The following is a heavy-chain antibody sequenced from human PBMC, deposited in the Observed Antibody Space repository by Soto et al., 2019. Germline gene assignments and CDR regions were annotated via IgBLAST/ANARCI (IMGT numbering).Heavy chain of an antibody. D-gene: IGHD2-8*01. Sequence: SETLSLTCTVSGGSISSSSYYWGWIRQPPGKGLEWIGSIYYSGSTYYNPSLKSRVTISVDTSKNQFSLKLSSVTAADTAVYYCARHFVGYCTNGLCSRLTWLDPCGQGPLVTVSS. CDR1: GGSISSSSYY. V-gene: IGHV4-39*01. CDR2: IYYSGST. CDR3: ARHFVGYCTNGLCSRLTWLDP. J-gene: IGHJ5*02.